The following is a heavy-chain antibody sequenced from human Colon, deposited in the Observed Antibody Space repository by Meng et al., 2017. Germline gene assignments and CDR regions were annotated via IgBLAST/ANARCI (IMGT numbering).Heavy chain of an antibody. J-gene: IGHJ4*02. D-gene: IGHD3-10*01. CDR2: ISTYNGNT. CDR3: ARDGLSFTMIRGGKY. Sequence: QGQLGPSGTEVKKPGALVKVSCKSSGYTFTTYGISWVRQAPGQGLEWMGWISTYNGNTNYAQKFQGRVTMTTDTSTSTAYMELRSLRSDDTAVYYCARDGLSFTMIRGGKYWGQGTLVTVSS. V-gene: IGHV1-18*01. CDR1: GYTFTTYG.